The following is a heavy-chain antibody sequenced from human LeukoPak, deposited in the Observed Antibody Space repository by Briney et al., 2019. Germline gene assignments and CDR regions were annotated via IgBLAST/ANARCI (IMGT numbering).Heavy chain of an antibody. Sequence: GGSLRLSCAASGFTFSSYWMSWVRHAPGKGLEWVANIKQDGSEKYYVDSVKGRFTISRDNAKNSLYLQMNSLRAEDTAVYYCARKSLYSSGWYGDYWGQGTLVTVSS. CDR1: GFTFSSYW. CDR2: IKQDGSEK. J-gene: IGHJ4*02. CDR3: ARKSLYSSGWYGDY. V-gene: IGHV3-7*01. D-gene: IGHD6-19*01.